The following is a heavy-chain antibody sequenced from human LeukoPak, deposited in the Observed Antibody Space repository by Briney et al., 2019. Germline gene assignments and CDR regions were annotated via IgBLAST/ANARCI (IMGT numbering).Heavy chain of an antibody. CDR1: GFTFSSYA. Sequence: PGGSLRLSCAASGFTFSSYAMSWVRQAPGKGLEWVSTIGGSGGSTYYADSVKGRFTISRDNSKNTLYLQMNSLRADDTAIYYCARGPYNFALDYWGQGTLVTVSS. V-gene: IGHV3-23*01. J-gene: IGHJ4*02. D-gene: IGHD1-20*01. CDR2: IGGSGGST. CDR3: ARGPYNFALDY.